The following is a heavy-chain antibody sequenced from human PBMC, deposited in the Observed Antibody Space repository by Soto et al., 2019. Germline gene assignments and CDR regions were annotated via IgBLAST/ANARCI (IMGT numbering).Heavy chain of an antibody. CDR3: ARRYSGGRAFDI. J-gene: IGHJ3*02. CDR1: EFTFSDYY. CDR2: ISSSGNTI. D-gene: IGHD5-12*01. V-gene: IGHV3-11*01. Sequence: QVQLVESGGGLVRPGESLRLSCAASEFTFSDYYMSWIRQAPGKGLEWVSYISSSGNTIYYADYVKGRFTISRDNAKNSRYLQMNSLRAEDTAVYYCARRYSGGRAFDICGQGTMVTVSS.